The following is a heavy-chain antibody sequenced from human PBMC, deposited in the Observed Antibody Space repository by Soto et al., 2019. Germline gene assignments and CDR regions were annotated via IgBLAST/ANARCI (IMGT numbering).Heavy chain of an antibody. D-gene: IGHD2-21*01. CDR3: ASNGRDFLDY. CDR1: GISFRTYW. Sequence: EVQLVESGGGLVQPGGSLRLSCAASGISFRTYWMSWVRQAPGKGLEWVANIKQDGSEKYYVDSVKGRFTISRDNAKNSLHLQMNSLRAEDTAVYYCASNGRDFLDYWGQGTLVTVSS. CDR2: IKQDGSEK. V-gene: IGHV3-7*03. J-gene: IGHJ4*02.